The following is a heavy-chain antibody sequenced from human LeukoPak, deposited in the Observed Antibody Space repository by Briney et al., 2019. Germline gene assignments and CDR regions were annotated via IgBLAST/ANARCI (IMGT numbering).Heavy chain of an antibody. V-gene: IGHV1-8*03. J-gene: IGHJ5*02. Sequence: ASVKVSCKASGYTFTSYEINWVRQATGQGLEWMGWMNPNSGNTGYAQKFQGRVTITRNTSISTAYMELSSLRSEDTAVYYCASDRGLNWFDPWGQGTLVTVSS. D-gene: IGHD1-14*01. CDR3: ASDRGLNWFDP. CDR2: MNPNSGNT. CDR1: GYTFTSYE.